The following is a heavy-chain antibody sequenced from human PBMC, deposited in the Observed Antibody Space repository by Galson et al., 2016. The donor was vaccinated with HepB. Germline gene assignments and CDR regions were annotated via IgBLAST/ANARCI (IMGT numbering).Heavy chain of an antibody. CDR2: ISWNSRRI. D-gene: IGHD3-22*01. CDR3: AKDRGNLNYYQLYGLDV. Sequence: SLRLSCAASGFTFDDYAMSWVRQTPGKGLEWVSTISWNSRRIDYADSVKGRFTISRDNAKNSLHLQMKRLKTEDTALYYCAKDRGNLNYYQLYGLDVWGQGTTVTVSS. J-gene: IGHJ6*02. CDR1: GFTFDDYA. V-gene: IGHV3-9*01.